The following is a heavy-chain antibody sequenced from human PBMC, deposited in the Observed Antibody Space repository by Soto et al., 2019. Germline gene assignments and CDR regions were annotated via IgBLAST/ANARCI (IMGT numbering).Heavy chain of an antibody. CDR1: GGSFRGYY. CDR3: ARGRGFMSRNALDL. Sequence: SETLSLTCAVSGGSFRGYYWSWIRQSPGKGLEWIGEINHSGSTNSNPSLRSRVTISVDTSKTQFSMNLTSVTAADAAVYYCARGRGFMSRNALDLWGQGTRVTV. J-gene: IGHJ3*01. CDR2: INHSGST. V-gene: IGHV4-34*01.